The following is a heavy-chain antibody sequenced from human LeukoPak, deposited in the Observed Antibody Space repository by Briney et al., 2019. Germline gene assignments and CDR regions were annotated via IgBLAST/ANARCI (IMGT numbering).Heavy chain of an antibody. CDR1: GFTFSSYA. CDR2: NSGSGGST. D-gene: IGHD6-13*01. Sequence: GGSLRLSCAASGFTFSSYAMSWVRQAPGKGLEWVSANSGSGGSTYYADSVKGRFTISRDNSKNTVYLQMNSLRAEDTAVYYCAKARAAVGSMDVWGQGTTVTVSS. CDR3: AKARAAVGSMDV. J-gene: IGHJ6*02. V-gene: IGHV3-23*01.